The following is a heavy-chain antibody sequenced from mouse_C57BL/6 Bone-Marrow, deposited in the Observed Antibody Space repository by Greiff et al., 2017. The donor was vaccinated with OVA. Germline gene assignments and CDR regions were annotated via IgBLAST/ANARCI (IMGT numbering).Heavy chain of an antibody. J-gene: IGHJ3*01. Sequence: QVQLKESGPELVKPGASVKISCKASGYAFSSSWMNWVKQRPGKGLEWIGRIYPGDGDTNYNGKFKGKATLTADKSSSTAYMQLSSLTSEDSAVYFCARGDEPWFAYWGQGTLVTVSA. CDR3: ARGDEPWFAY. CDR2: IYPGDGDT. D-gene: IGHD3-3*01. CDR1: GYAFSSSW. V-gene: IGHV1-82*01.